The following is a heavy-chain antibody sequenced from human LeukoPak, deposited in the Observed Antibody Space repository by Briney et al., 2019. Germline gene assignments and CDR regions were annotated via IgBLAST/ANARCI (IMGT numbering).Heavy chain of an antibody. D-gene: IGHD3-10*01. CDR3: ARDTPSDPYGSPDH. CDR2: IIPIFGTA. Sequence: SVKVSCKASGGTFNSYAISWVRQAPGQGLEWMGGIIPIFGTANYAQKFQGRVTITADESTSTAYMELSSLRSEDAAVYYCARDTPSDPYGSPDHWGQGTLVTVSS. V-gene: IGHV1-69*13. CDR1: GGTFNSYA. J-gene: IGHJ4*02.